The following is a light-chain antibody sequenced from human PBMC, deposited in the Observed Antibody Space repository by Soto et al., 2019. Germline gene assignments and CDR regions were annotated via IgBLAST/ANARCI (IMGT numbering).Light chain of an antibody. CDR2: GNN. CDR3: QSYDSSLSGSEV. J-gene: IGLJ1*01. Sequence: QSVLTQPPSVSGAPGQRVTISCTGSSSNFGAGYDVHWYQHLPGTAPKLLIYGNNDRPSGVPDRFSGSKSGTSASLAITGLQAEDEADYYCQSYDSSLSGSEVFGTGTKVTVL. CDR1: SSNFGAGYD. V-gene: IGLV1-40*01.